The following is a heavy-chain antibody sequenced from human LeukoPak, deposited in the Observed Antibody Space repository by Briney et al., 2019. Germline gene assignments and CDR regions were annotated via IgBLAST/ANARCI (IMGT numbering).Heavy chain of an antibody. CDR2: INPSGGST. Sequence: GASVKVSCKASGYTFTSYYMHWVRQAPGQGLEWMGIINPSGGSTSYAQKFQGRVTMTRDTSTSTVYMELSSLRSEDTAVYYCARGVWFGELPTYYFDYWGQGTLVTVSS. V-gene: IGHV1-46*01. CDR3: ARGVWFGELPTYYFDY. CDR1: GYTFTSYY. J-gene: IGHJ4*02. D-gene: IGHD3-10*01.